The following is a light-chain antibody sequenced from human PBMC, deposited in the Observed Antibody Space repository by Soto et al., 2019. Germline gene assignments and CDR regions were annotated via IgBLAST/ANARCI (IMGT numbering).Light chain of an antibody. V-gene: IGKV3-20*01. J-gene: IGKJ1*01. CDR3: QQYGTSRA. Sequence: EIVLTQSPGTLSLSPGEKATLSCRASQSVSSSYLAWYQRKPGQAPRLLIYGASSRATGIPDRFSGSGSGTDFTLTISRLEPEDFAVYYCQQYGTSRAFSQGTKVEIK. CDR1: QSVSSSY. CDR2: GAS.